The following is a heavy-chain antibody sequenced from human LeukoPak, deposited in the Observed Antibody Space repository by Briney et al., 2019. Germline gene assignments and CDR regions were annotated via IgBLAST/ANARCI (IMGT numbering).Heavy chain of an antibody. D-gene: IGHD2-2*01. Sequence: SETRSLTCTVSGGSISSYYWSWIRQPAGKGLEWIGRIYTSGSTNYNPSLKSRVTMSVDTSKNQFSLKLSSVTAADTAVYYCARVDCSSTSCYRSSYYYMDVWGKGTTVTVSS. CDR2: IYTSGST. J-gene: IGHJ6*03. V-gene: IGHV4-4*07. CDR1: GGSISSYY. CDR3: ARVDCSSTSCYRSSYYYMDV.